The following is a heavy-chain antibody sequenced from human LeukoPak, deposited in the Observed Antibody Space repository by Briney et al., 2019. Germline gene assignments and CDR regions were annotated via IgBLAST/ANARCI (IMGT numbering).Heavy chain of an antibody. D-gene: IGHD3-9*01. J-gene: IGHJ3*02. CDR3: TRGADYDILTGYGRAHAFDI. CDR1: GFTFSSCA. V-gene: IGHV3-49*03. CDR2: IRSKANGGTT. Sequence: GGTLRLSCAASGFTFSSCAMSWFRQGPGKGLEWVGFIRSKANGGTTEYAASVKGRFTISRDDSKSIAYLQMNSLKTEDTAVYCCTRGADYDILTGYGRAHAFDIWGQGTMATVSS.